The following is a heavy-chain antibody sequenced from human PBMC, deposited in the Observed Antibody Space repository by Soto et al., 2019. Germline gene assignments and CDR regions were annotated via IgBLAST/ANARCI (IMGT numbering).Heavy chain of an antibody. Sequence: QPGGSLGLSCAASGFTFTSYSMNWVRQAPGKGLEWVSYISSSGSTIYYADSVKGRFTISRDNAKNSLYLQMNSLRAEDTAVYYCARDGSPNMVRSCFDYWGQGTLVTVSS. CDR2: ISSSGSTI. V-gene: IGHV3-48*04. CDR3: ARDGSPNMVRSCFDY. CDR1: GFTFTSYS. J-gene: IGHJ4*02. D-gene: IGHD3-10*01.